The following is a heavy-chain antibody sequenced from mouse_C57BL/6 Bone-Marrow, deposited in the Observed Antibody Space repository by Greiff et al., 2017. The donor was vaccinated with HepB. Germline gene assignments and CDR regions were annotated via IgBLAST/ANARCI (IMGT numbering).Heavy chain of an antibody. Sequence: EVKVVESGGDLVKPGGSLKLSCAASGFTFSSYGMSWVRQTPDKRLEWVATISSGGSYTYYPDSVKGRFTISRDNAKNTLYLQMSSLKSEDTAMYYCARPNWDVDYAMDYWGQGTSVTVSS. CDR2: ISSGGSYT. CDR3: ARPNWDVDYAMDY. D-gene: IGHD4-1*02. V-gene: IGHV5-6*01. CDR1: GFTFSSYG. J-gene: IGHJ4*01.